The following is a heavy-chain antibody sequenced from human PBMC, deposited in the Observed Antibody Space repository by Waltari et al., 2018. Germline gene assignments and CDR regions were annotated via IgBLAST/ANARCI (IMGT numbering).Heavy chain of an antibody. D-gene: IGHD3-9*01. V-gene: IGHV4-34*01. CDR1: GGSFSGYY. Sequence: QVQLQQWGAGLLKPSETLSLTCAVYGGSFSGYYWSWIRQPPGKGLEWIGEINHSGSTNYNPSLKSRVTISVDTSKNQFSLKLSSVTAADTAVYYCARGDPRYLNMDVWGQGTTVTVSS. CDR2: INHSGST. CDR3: ARGDPRYLNMDV. J-gene: IGHJ6*02.